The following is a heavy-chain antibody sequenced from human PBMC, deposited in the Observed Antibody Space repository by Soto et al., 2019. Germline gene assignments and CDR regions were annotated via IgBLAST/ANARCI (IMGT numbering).Heavy chain of an antibody. CDR2: TYYRSKWSN. CDR1: GDSFSTNGVA. V-gene: IGHV6-1*01. D-gene: IGHD1-26*01. J-gene: IGHJ4*02. Sequence: QVQLQQSGTGLVKPSQTLSLTCAISGDSFSTNGVAWNWIRQSPSRGLEWLGRTYYRSKWSNDYAVSEKRRISVNADTSKNQFSLQLNSVTPEDTAVYYCARGRDSGFDYWGQGTRVTVSS. CDR3: ARGRDSGFDY.